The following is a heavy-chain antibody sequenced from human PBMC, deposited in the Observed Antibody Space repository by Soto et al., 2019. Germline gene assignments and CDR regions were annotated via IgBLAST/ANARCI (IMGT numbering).Heavy chain of an antibody. CDR3: ARVAAFYDILTGYYYYYGMDV. Sequence: SETLSLTCTVSGASISSGGYFWSWIRQHPGKGLEWIGYISYSGATDYNPSLKSRVTISADKSKNHFSLKLSSVTAADTAVYYCARVAAFYDILTGYYYYYGMDVWGQGTTVTVSS. J-gene: IGHJ6*02. CDR2: ISYSGAT. D-gene: IGHD3-9*01. V-gene: IGHV4-31*03. CDR1: GASISSGGYF.